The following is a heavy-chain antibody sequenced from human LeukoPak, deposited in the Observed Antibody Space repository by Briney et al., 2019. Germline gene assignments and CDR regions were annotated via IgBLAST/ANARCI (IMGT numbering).Heavy chain of an antibody. CDR1: GFTFSSYS. CDR3: AKDTSPTYSNSWSDS. J-gene: IGHJ5*01. Sequence: PGGSLRLSCAASGFTFSSYSMNWVRQAPGKGLEWVSYISSSSSTIYYADSVKGRFTISRDNAKNSLYLQMNSLRTEDTALYYCAKDTSPTYSNSWSDSWGQGTLVTVSS. D-gene: IGHD6-13*01. CDR2: ISSSSSTI. V-gene: IGHV3-48*04.